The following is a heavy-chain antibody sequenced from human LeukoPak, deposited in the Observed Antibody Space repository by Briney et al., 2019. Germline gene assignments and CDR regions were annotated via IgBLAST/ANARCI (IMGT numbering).Heavy chain of an antibody. V-gene: IGHV3-53*01. CDR2: IYSGGST. CDR3: ARDNLIAAAGTGFDP. Sequence: GGSLRLSRAASGFTVSSNYMSWVRQAPGKGLEWVSVIYSGGSTYYADSVKGRFTISRDNAKKSLYLQMNSLRAEDTAVYSCARDNLIAAAGTGFDPWGQGTLVTVSS. CDR1: GFTVSSNY. D-gene: IGHD6-13*01. J-gene: IGHJ5*02.